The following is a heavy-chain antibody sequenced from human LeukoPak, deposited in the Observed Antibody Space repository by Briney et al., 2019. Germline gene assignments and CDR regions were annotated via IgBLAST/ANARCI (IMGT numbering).Heavy chain of an antibody. CDR1: GYTFTSYY. CDR3: ARSGSYLLPQNWFDP. CDR2: INPSGGST. J-gene: IGHJ5*02. V-gene: IGHV1-46*01. Sequence: ASVKVSCKASGYTFTSYYVHWVRQAHGQGLEWMGIINPSGGSTSYAQKFQGRVTMTRDTSTSTVYMELSSLRSEDTAVYYCARSGSYLLPQNWFDPWGQGTLVTVSS. D-gene: IGHD1-26*01.